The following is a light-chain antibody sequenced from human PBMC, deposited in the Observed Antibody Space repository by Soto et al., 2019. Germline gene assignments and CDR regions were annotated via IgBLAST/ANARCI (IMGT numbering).Light chain of an antibody. J-gene: IGKJ1*01. CDR2: DAS. V-gene: IGKV3-11*01. CDR1: QSVSSY. CDR3: QQRSNWPPWT. Sequence: EIVLTQSPATLSLSPGERATLSCRASQSVSSYLAWYQQEPGQAPRLLIFDASNRATGIPARFSGRGSGTDFTLTISSLEPEDSAVYYCQQRSNWPPWTFGQGTKVEIK.